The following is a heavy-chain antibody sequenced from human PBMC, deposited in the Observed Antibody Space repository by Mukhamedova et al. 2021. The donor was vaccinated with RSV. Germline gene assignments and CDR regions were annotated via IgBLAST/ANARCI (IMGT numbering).Heavy chain of an antibody. D-gene: IGHD1-14*01. V-gene: IGHV4-34*01. Sequence: GEINHSGSTNYNPSLKSRVTISVDTSKNQFSLKLSSVTAADTAVYYCARGPRSRGQIDYWGQGTLVTVSS. J-gene: IGHJ4*02. CDR3: ARGPRSRGQIDY. CDR2: INHSGST.